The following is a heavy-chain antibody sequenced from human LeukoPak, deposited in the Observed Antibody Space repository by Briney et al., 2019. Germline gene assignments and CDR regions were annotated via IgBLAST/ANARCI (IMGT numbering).Heavy chain of an antibody. J-gene: IGHJ4*02. CDR1: GFTFSRYW. V-gene: IGHV3-74*01. CDR3: ARGHRIITGNSYYFDY. D-gene: IGHD1-20*01. CDR2: INTDGRTI. Sequence: PGGSLRLSCAASGFTFSRYWMHWVRQAPGKGLVWVSRINTDGRTITYADSVKGRFTISRDNAKNSLYLQMNSLRAEDTAVYYCARGHRIITGNSYYFDYWGQGTLVTVSS.